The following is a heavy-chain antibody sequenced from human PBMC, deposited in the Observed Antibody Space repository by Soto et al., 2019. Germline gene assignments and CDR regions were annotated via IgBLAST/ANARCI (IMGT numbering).Heavy chain of an antibody. Sequence: GGSLRLSCAASGFTFSSYSMNWVRQAPGKGLEWVSYISSSSSTIYYADSVKGRFNISRDNAKNSLYLQMNSLRDEDTAVYYCARDQNYYDSSGYSSNFDYWGQGALVTVSS. D-gene: IGHD3-22*01. CDR3: ARDQNYYDSSGYSSNFDY. CDR1: GFTFSSYS. CDR2: ISSSSSTI. V-gene: IGHV3-48*02. J-gene: IGHJ4*02.